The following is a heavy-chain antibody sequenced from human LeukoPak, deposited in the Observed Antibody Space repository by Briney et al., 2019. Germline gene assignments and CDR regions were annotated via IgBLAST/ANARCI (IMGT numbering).Heavy chain of an antibody. D-gene: IGHD6-13*01. V-gene: IGHV3-23*01. J-gene: IGHJ6*02. CDR3: ARTIAQYTNTWLYYYYGLDV. CDR2: ISGGGEDT. CDR1: GFSFRRFA. Sequence: QSGGSLRLSCTASGFSFRRFAMSWVRQAPGQGLEWVSSISGGGEDTYYADSVKGRFTISRTNSETTLYLQMNSLGADDTALYYCARTIAQYTNTWLYYYYGLDVWGQGTTVTVSS.